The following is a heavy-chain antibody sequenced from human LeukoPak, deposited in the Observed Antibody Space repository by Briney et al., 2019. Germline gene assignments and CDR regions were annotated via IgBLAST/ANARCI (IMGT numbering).Heavy chain of an antibody. D-gene: IGHD3-9*01. CDR2: ISSSGSTK. CDR3: ARDFLTGYFDY. V-gene: IGHV3-48*02. Sequence: GGSLRLPCAASGFTFSTYNMNWVRQAPGKGLERVSYISSSGSTKYYADSVKGRFTISRDNVKNSLFLQMNSLSDEDTAVYYCARDFLTGYFDYWGQGTLVTVSS. CDR1: GFTFSTYN. J-gene: IGHJ4*02.